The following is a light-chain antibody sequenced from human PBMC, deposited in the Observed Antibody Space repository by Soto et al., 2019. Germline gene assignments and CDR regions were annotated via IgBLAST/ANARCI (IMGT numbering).Light chain of an antibody. CDR2: WAS. J-gene: IGKJ5*01. V-gene: IGKV4-1*01. Sequence: DIVMTQPPGSLAVSLGERATINCKSSQSVLCSSNNTNYLVWYQQKPRQTTKLLIYWASTRESGVPDRFSGSGSGTDFTLTISSLQAEDVAVYYYQQYYSTLITFGQGTRLEI. CDR3: QQYYSTLIT. CDR1: QSVLCSSNNTNY.